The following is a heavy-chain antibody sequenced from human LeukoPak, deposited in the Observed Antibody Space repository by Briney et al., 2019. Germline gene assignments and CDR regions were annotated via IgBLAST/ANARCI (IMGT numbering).Heavy chain of an antibody. CDR1: GFTVSSNY. D-gene: IGHD4-23*01. V-gene: IGHV3-53*01. CDR2: IYSGGST. J-gene: IGHJ5*02. Sequence: GGSLRLSCAASGFTVSSNYMSWVRQAPGKGLEWASVIYSGGSTYYADSVKGRFTISRDNSKNTLYLQMNSLRAEDTAVYYCARERGNALYNWFDPWGQGTLVTVSS. CDR3: ARERGNALYNWFDP.